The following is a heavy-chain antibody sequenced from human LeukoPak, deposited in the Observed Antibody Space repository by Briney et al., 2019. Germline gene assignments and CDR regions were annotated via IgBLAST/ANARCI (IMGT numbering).Heavy chain of an antibody. J-gene: IGHJ4*02. CDR3: ARAHSSGYFPFDY. D-gene: IGHD3-22*01. Sequence: KPSETLSLXCTVSGGSISSYYWSWIRQPPGKGLEWIGYIYYSGSTNYNPSLKSRVTISVDTSKNQFSLKLSSVTAADTAVYYCARAHSSGYFPFDYWGQGTLVTVSS. V-gene: IGHV4-59*01. CDR1: GGSISSYY. CDR2: IYYSGST.